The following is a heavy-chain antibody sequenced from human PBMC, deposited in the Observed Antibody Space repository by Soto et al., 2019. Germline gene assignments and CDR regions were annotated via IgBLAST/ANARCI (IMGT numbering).Heavy chain of an antibody. CDR2: ISFDGNSQ. J-gene: IGHJ6*02. V-gene: IGHV3-30-3*01. CDR3: ARDREYSGFYYGMDV. CDR1: GFTFSRNA. D-gene: IGHD5-12*01. Sequence: GGSLRLSCEASGFTFSRNAMHWVRQAPGKGLEWVAVISFDGNSQYYTDSVKGRFTISRDNSKNTLDLQMNSLRREDTAVYYCARDREYSGFYYGMDVWGQGTTVTVSS.